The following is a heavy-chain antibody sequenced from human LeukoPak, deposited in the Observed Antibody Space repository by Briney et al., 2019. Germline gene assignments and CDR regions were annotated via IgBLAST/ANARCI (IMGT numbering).Heavy chain of an antibody. CDR2: ISNSGFTT. CDR1: GFTLSDYY. CDR3: AREDSGGNSFDY. D-gene: IGHD4/OR15-4a*01. Sequence: PGGSLRLSCVASGFTLSDYYVSWIRQSPGKGLEWVAFISNSGFTTYYADSVKGRFTVSRDKAKDSVSLQMNSLRAEDTARYYCAREDSGGNSFDYWGLGAQVTVS. V-gene: IGHV3-11*01. J-gene: IGHJ4*02.